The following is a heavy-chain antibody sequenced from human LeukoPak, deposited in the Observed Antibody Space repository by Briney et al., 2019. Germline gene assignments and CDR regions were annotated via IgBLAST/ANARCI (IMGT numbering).Heavy chain of an antibody. Sequence: GGSLRLSCAASGFTFSSYGMHWVRQAPGKGLEWVSAISGSGDTTYYADSVKGRFTISRDNSKNTLYLQMHSLRAEDTAVYYCAKTFLGQWLVDYWGQGTLVTVSS. J-gene: IGHJ4*02. V-gene: IGHV3-23*01. D-gene: IGHD6-19*01. CDR3: AKTFLGQWLVDY. CDR1: GFTFSSYG. CDR2: ISGSGDTT.